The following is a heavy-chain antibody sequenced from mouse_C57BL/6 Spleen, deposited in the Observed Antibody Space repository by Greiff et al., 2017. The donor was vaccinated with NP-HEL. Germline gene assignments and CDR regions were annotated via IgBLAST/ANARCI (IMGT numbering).Heavy chain of an antibody. CDR2: IYPGDGDT. J-gene: IGHJ2*01. CDR3: ARWAGWEAYFDY. Sequence: QVQLQQSGAELVKPGASVKISCKASGYAFSSYWMNWVKQRPGKGLEWIGQIYPGDGDTNYNGKFKGKATLTADKSSSTAYMQLSSLTSEDSAVYFCARWAGWEAYFDYWGQGTTLTVSS. D-gene: IGHD3-1*01. CDR1: GYAFSSYW. V-gene: IGHV1-80*01.